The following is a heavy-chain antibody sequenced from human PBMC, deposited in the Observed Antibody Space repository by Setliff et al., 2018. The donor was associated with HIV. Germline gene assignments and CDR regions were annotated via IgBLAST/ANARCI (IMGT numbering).Heavy chain of an antibody. V-gene: IGHV4-4*07. CDR2: LYVSGDT. CDR1: DDPISSYY. Sequence: SETLSLTCCVTDDPISSYYWSWVQQPAGKGLEWIGRLYVSGDTNYNPSLKSRVTMSLDTSKKHFSLKLKSVTAADTAVYYCALTGHRLLRGYMDVWGKGTTVTVSS. J-gene: IGHJ6*03. D-gene: IGHD2-15*01. CDR3: ALTGHRLLRGYMDV.